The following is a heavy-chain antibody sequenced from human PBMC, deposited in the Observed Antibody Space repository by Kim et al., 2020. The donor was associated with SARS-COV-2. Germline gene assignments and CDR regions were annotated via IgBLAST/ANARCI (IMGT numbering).Heavy chain of an antibody. V-gene: IGHV3-53*01. CDR2: IYSGGST. D-gene: IGHD6-19*01. CDR3: ASCLQQWLNWYFDL. J-gene: IGHJ2*01. CDR1: GFTVSSNY. Sequence: GGSLRLSCAASGFTVSSNYMSWVRQAPGKGLEWVSVIYSGGSTYYADSVKGRFTISRDNSKNTLYLQMNSLRAEDTAVYYCASCLQQWLNWYFDLWGRGTLVTVSS.